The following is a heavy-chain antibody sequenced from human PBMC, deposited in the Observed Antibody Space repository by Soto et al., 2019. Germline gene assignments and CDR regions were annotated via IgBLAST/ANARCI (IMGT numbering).Heavy chain of an antibody. J-gene: IGHJ4*02. Sequence: GGSLRLSCAASGFTFSSYAMHWVRQAPGKGLEWVAVISYDGSNKYYADSVKGRFTISRDNSKNTLYLQMNSLRAEDTAVYYCARSMTTVTTLIDYWGQGTLVTVSS. CDR3: ARSMTTVTTLIDY. V-gene: IGHV3-30-3*01. CDR2: ISYDGSNK. CDR1: GFTFSSYA. D-gene: IGHD4-17*01.